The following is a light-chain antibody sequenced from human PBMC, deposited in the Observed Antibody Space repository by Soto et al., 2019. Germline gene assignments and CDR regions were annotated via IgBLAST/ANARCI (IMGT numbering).Light chain of an antibody. Sequence: EIVLTQSPGTLSLSPGERATLSCRASQSVSSSYLAWYQQKPGQAPRLLIYGASSRATGIPDRFSGSGSGTDFTLTISRLDFKDFAVFCGQWKGCALGITCGQGTRMEIK. V-gene: IGKV3-20*01. CDR1: QSVSSSY. CDR3: QWKGCALGIT. CDR2: GAS. J-gene: IGKJ5*01.